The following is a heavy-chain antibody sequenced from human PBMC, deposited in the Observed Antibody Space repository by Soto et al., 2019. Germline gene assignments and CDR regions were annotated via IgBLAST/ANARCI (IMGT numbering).Heavy chain of an antibody. CDR3: ARVTHLYYYDSSGYLEY. CDR2: INPSGGST. CDR1: GYTFTXYY. V-gene: IGHV1-46*01. J-gene: IGHJ4*02. Sequence: ASVKVSCKASGYTFTXYYMHWVRQAPXQGLEWMGIINPSGGSTSYAQKFQGRVTMTRDTSTSTVYMELSSLRSEDTAVYYCARVTHLYYYDSSGYLEYWGQGTLVTVSS. D-gene: IGHD3-22*01.